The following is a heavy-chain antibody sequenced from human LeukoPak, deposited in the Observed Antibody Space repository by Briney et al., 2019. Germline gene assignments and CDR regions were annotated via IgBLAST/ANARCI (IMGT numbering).Heavy chain of an antibody. CDR1: GYTFTGYY. CDR3: ARLSGSSSWYTYYFDY. J-gene: IGHJ4*02. V-gene: IGHV1-2*02. Sequence: ASVKVSCKASGYTFTGYYMHWVRQAPGQGLEWMGWTNPNSGGTNYAQKFQGRVTMTRDTSISTAYMELSRLRSDDTAVYYCARLSGSSSWYTYYFDYWGQGTLVTVSS. D-gene: IGHD6-13*01. CDR2: TNPNSGGT.